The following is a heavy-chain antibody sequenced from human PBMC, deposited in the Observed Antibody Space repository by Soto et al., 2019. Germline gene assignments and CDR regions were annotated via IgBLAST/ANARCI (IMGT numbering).Heavy chain of an antibody. CDR1: GFTFSDYG. V-gene: IGHV3-30*18. J-gene: IGHJ5*02. D-gene: IGHD6-19*01. CDR2: ISYDGINK. CDR3: AKDASSGFNWFDP. Sequence: QVQLVESGGGVVQPGRSLRLSCAASGFTFSDYGIHWVRQAPGKGLEWVALISYDGINKYYGDSVKGRFTISRDNSKNTLYLQMNSLRVEDTAVYYCAKDASSGFNWFDPWGQGTLVTVSS.